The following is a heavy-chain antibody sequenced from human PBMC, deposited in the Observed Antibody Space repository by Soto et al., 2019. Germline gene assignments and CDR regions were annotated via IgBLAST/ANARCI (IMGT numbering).Heavy chain of an antibody. CDR2: IWDDGSEK. J-gene: IGHJ4*02. Sequence: QVQLVESGGGVVQPGRSLRLSCAASGFKFTTSGMHWVRQAPGKGLECVAMIWDDGSEKQYSDSVKGRFIISRDNSNNTLYLQMSSLRAEDTAIYYCARGREGVYGDYFRSYFDYWGQGVRVTVSS. CDR3: ARGREGVYGDYFRSYFDY. CDR1: GFKFTTSG. D-gene: IGHD4-17*01. V-gene: IGHV3-33*01.